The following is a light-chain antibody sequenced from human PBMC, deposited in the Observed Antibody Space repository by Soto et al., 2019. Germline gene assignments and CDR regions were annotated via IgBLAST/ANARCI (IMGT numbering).Light chain of an antibody. J-gene: IGKJ1*01. V-gene: IGKV3-11*01. CDR1: QSVSSY. Sequence: EIVLTQSPAPLSFSPGESATLSCRASQSVSSYLAWYKQNPGQAPRLLIYDASNRATGIPARFSGSGSGTDFTLTISRLQPEDFAVYYCLQRSDWRTLGRGTKVDI. CDR2: DAS. CDR3: LQRSDWRT.